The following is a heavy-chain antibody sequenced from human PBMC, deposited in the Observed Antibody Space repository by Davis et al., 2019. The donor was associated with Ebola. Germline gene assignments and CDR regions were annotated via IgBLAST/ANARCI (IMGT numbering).Heavy chain of an antibody. CDR2: ILPILGAT. J-gene: IGHJ4*02. Sequence: SVKVSCKASGYTFTSYAMHWVRQAPGQRLEWMGRILPILGATNYAQNFQGRVTISADKSTYTVYMELSSLRSEDTAVYYCARDAFYPLNPVASIGFSVDWGQGTQVIVSS. CDR1: GYTFTSYA. D-gene: IGHD1-26*01. V-gene: IGHV1-69*04. CDR3: ARDAFYPLNPVASIGFSVD.